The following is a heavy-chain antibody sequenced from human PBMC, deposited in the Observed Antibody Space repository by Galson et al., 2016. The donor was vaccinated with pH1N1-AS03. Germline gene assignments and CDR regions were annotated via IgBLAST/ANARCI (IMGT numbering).Heavy chain of an antibody. CDR1: GFTFSSHS. V-gene: IGHV3-30-3*01. J-gene: IGHJ4*02. D-gene: IGHD3-16*01. CDR3: ARETIRAGEFDL. Sequence: SLRLSCAASGFTFSSHSMHWARQAPDEGLEWVAGISYHGNNKFYAHSVKGGFTISRDSLHNTLDLQMNSLSAEDTAVYFCARETIRAGEFDLWGQGALVTDSS. CDR2: ISYHGNNK.